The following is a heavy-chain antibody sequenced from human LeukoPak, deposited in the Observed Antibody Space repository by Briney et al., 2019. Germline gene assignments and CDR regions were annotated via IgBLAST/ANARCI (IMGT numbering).Heavy chain of an antibody. J-gene: IGHJ3*02. CDR1: GFTFNSYA. Sequence: GGSLRLSCAASGFTFNSYAMHWVRQAPGKGLEYVSAISSNGGSTYYANSVKGRFTISRDNSKNTLYLQMGSLRAEDMAVYYCARDGNYGDFHDAFDIWGQGTMVTVSS. D-gene: IGHD4-17*01. CDR2: ISSNGGST. CDR3: ARDGNYGDFHDAFDI. V-gene: IGHV3-64*01.